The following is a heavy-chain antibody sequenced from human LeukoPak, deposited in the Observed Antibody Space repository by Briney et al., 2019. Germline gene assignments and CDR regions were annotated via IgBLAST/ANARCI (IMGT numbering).Heavy chain of an antibody. D-gene: IGHD2-2*01. Sequence: ASVKVSCKASGYTFTSYDINWVRQATGQGLEWMGWMNPNSGNTGYAQKFQGRVTITRNTSISTAYMELSSLRSEDTAVYYCARLSSSSGYYYYMDVWGKGTTVTVSS. CDR2: MNPNSGNT. CDR3: ARLSSSSGYYYYMDV. J-gene: IGHJ6*03. V-gene: IGHV1-8*03. CDR1: GYTFTSYD.